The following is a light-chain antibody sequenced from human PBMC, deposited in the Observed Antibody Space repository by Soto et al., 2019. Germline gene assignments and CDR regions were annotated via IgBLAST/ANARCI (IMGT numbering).Light chain of an antibody. CDR2: EVS. Sequence: QSVLTQPASVSGSPGQSITISCTGTSSDVGGYNYVSWYQQHPGKAPKLMIYEVSKRPSGVSNRFSGSKSGNTASLTISGLQAEGEADYYCSSYTSSSTLYVFGTGTKLTVL. CDR1: SSDVGGYNY. CDR3: SSYTSSSTLYV. J-gene: IGLJ1*01. V-gene: IGLV2-14*01.